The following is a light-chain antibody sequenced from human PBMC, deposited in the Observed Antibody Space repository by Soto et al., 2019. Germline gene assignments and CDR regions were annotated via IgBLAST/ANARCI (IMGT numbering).Light chain of an antibody. Sequence: QSVLTQPPSVSWAPGQRVTISCTGSSSNIGAGYDVHWYQQLPGTAPKLLIYGNSNRPSGVPDRFSGSKSGTSASLAITGLQAEDEADYYCQSYDSSLSGHVVFGGGTKLTV. CDR2: GNS. V-gene: IGLV1-40*01. J-gene: IGLJ2*01. CDR1: SSNIGAGYD. CDR3: QSYDSSLSGHVV.